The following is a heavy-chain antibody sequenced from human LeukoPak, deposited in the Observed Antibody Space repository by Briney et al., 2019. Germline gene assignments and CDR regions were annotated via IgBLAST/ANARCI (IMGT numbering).Heavy chain of an antibody. V-gene: IGHV4-4*07. D-gene: IGHD6-19*01. J-gene: IGHJ4*02. CDR2: FQSSGST. Sequence: SETLSLTCTVSGASLSSYYWSWIRQPAGKGLEWIGRFQSSGSTNYNPNYNPSLKSRVTMAVDTSKNQFSLKLSSVTAADTAVYYCARGGRSWAGYWGQGTLVTVSS. CDR1: GASLSSYY. CDR3: ARGGRSWAGY.